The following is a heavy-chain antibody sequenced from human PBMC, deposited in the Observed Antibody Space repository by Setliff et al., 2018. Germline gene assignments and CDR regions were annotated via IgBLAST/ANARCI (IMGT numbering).Heavy chain of an antibody. CDR3: ARDRRRYSSGWSLFDY. CDR2: IWNDGSSK. D-gene: IGHD6-19*01. CDR1: GFTFRNYG. J-gene: IGHJ4*02. V-gene: IGHV3-33*01. Sequence: GSLRLSCVASGFTFRNYGMHWVRQAPGKGLEWVALIWNDGSSKFYGDSVKGRITISRDNSKNTLYLQMDSLRADDTAVYYCARDRRRYSSGWSLFDYWGQGTLVTVSS.